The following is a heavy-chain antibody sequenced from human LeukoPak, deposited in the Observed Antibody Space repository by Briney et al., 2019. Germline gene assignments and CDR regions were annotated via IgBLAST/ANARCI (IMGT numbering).Heavy chain of an antibody. V-gene: IGHV3-48*01. D-gene: IGHD4-17*01. J-gene: IGHJ4*02. Sequence: GGSLRLSCAASGFTFSSYTMNWVRQAPGKGLEWVSYISTTSDTIYHADSVKGRFTISRDNAKNSLFLQMSSLRAEDTAVYYCARDLYGDYFAYWGQGTLVTVSS. CDR3: ARDLYGDYFAY. CDR1: GFTFSSYT. CDR2: ISTTSDTI.